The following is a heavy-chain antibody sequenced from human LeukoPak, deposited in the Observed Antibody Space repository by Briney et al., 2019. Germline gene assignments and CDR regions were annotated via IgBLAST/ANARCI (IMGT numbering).Heavy chain of an antibody. CDR2: ISAYNGNT. V-gene: IGHV1-18*01. CDR3: AREIGYSSSWDFDY. D-gene: IGHD6-13*01. J-gene: IGHJ4*02. Sequence: ASVKVSCKASGYTFTSYGISWVRQAPGQGLEWMGWISAYNGNTNYAQKLQGRVTMTTDTSTSTAYMELRSPRSDDTAVYYCAREIGYSSSWDFDYWGQGTLVTVSS. CDR1: GYTFTSYG.